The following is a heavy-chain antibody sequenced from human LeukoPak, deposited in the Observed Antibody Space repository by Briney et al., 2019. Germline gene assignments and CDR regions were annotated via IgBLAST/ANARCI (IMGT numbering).Heavy chain of an antibody. CDR1: GGSISSYY. CDR2: IYTSGST. V-gene: IGHV4-4*07. J-gene: IGHJ4*02. Sequence: PSETPSLTSTVSGGSISSYYWSWIRQPAGKGLEWIGRIYTSGSTNYNPSLKSRVTMSVDTSKNQFSLKLSSVTAADTAVYYCAKGYYDSSGYYFDYWGQGTLVTVSS. D-gene: IGHD3-22*01. CDR3: AKGYYDSSGYYFDY.